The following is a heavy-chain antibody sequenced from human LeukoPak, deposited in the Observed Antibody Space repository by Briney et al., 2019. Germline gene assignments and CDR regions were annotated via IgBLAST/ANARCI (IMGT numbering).Heavy chain of an antibody. V-gene: IGHV3-15*01. CDR2: IKSKTDGGTT. CDR1: GFTFSSYS. Sequence: GGSLRLSCAASGFTFSSYSMNWVRQAPGKGLEWVGRIKSKTDGGTTDYAAPVKGRFTFSRDDSKNTLYLQMNSLKTEDTAVYYCTTDSSGYLYIDAFDIRGQGTMVTVSS. D-gene: IGHD3-22*01. J-gene: IGHJ3*02. CDR3: TTDSSGYLYIDAFDI.